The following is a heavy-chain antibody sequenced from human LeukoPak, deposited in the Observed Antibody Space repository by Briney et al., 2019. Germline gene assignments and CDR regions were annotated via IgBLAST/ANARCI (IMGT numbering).Heavy chain of an antibody. D-gene: IGHD3-10*01. CDR2: IYHSGST. Sequence: KTSETLSLTFAVSGRSISSGGYASSWIRQPPGKGMEWIGYIYHSGSTYYNPSLKSRVTISVDRSKNQFSLKLSSVTAADTAVYYCARASPHGPGYGSGSYVDYWGQGTLVTVSS. CDR1: GRSISSGGYA. J-gene: IGHJ4*02. CDR3: ARASPHGPGYGSGSYVDY. V-gene: IGHV4-30-2*01.